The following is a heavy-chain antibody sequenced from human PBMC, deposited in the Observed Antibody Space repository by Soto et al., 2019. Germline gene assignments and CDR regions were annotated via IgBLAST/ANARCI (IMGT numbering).Heavy chain of an antibody. V-gene: IGHV4-30-4*01. J-gene: IGHJ5*01. D-gene: IGHD2-15*01. CDR1: GDSISTVDYF. CDR3: ARGRYCLTGRCFPNWFDS. Sequence: SETLSLTCSVSGDSISTVDYFWAWIRQPPGQALEYIGYIYKSTTTYYNPSFESRVAISLDTSKSQFSLNVTSVTAADTAVYFCARGRYCLTGRCFPNWFDSWGQGTLVTV. CDR2: IYKSTTT.